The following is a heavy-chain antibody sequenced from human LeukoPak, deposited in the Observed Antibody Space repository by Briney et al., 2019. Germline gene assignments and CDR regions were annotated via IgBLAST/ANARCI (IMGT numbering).Heavy chain of an antibody. CDR1: GGSISSGSYY. D-gene: IGHD3-22*01. CDR2: IYTSGST. Sequence: KPSETLSLTCTVSGGSISSGSYYWSWIRQPAGKGLEWIGRIYTSGSTNYNPSLKSRVTITVDTSKNQFSLKLSSVTAADTAVYSCASEYYDSRGYYLNWFDPWGQGTLVTVSS. CDR3: ASEYYDSRGYYLNWFDP. J-gene: IGHJ5*02. V-gene: IGHV4-61*02.